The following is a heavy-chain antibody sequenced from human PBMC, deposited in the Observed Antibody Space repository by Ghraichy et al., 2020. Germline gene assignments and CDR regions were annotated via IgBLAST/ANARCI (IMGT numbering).Heavy chain of an antibody. CDR2: ISGSGTSI. CDR3: AKVPDYPVGRCKDFWGGDVWSFDH. D-gene: IGHD3-3*01. CDR1: GFTFSDCA. V-gene: IGHV3-23*01. Sequence: GGSLRLSCAASGFTFSDCAMSWVRQAPGKGLEWVSRISGSGTSIYHAHSVMGRFTISRDNPKNTLYLQMDNLRAEDTAVYYCAKVPDYPVGRCKDFWGGDVWSFDHWGQGALVTVSS. J-gene: IGHJ4*02.